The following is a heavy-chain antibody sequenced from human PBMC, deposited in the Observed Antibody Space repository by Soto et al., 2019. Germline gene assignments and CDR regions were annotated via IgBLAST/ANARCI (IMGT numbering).Heavy chain of an antibody. J-gene: IGHJ4*02. CDR1: GYTFTGYY. CDR3: AVQLDSTYYFDY. CDR2: INPNSGGT. Sequence: ASVKVSCKASGYTFTGYYMHWVRQAPGQGLEWMGWINPNSGGTNYAQKFQGWVTMTRDTSISTAYMELSRLRSDDTAVYYCAVQLDSTYYFDYWGQGTLVTVSS. D-gene: IGHD1-1*01. V-gene: IGHV1-2*04.